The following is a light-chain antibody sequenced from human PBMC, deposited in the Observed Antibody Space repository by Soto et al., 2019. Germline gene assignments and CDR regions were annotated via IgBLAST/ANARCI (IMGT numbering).Light chain of an antibody. V-gene: IGKV1-5*01. Sequence: DIEMTQSPSTLSANVGDRVTITCRASQSISSWLAWYQQRPGKAPKLLIYDASSLQSWVPSRFSGSGSGTEFTLTISSLQPDDIATYHCQQYNIYSWTFGQGTKVDIK. CDR3: QQYNIYSWT. CDR1: QSISSW. J-gene: IGKJ1*01. CDR2: DAS.